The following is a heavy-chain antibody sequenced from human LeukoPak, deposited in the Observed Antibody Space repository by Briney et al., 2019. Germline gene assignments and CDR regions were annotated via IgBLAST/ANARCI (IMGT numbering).Heavy chain of an antibody. CDR3: ARALSSGYYSGFDY. J-gene: IGHJ4*02. D-gene: IGHD3-22*01. Sequence: ASVKVSCKASGYTFTGYYMHWVRQAPGQGLEWMGWINPKSGGTNYAEKFQGRVTMTRDTSISTAYMELSRLRSDDTAVYYCARALSSGYYSGFDYWGQGTLVTVSS. CDR2: INPKSGGT. V-gene: IGHV1-2*02. CDR1: GYTFTGYY.